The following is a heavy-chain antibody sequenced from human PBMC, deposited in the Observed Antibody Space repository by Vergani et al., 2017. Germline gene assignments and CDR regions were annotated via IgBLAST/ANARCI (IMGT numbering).Heavy chain of an antibody. CDR3: ARGDYGILTGYRY. J-gene: IGHJ4*02. CDR1: GYTFSNYY. Sequence: QVQVVQSGAEVKKSGASVKVSCKTSGYTFSNYYMHWVRQAPGQGLEWLGIINPSGGHTNYAQKFQGRVTMTRDTSTSTGYMELSRLRSEDTAIYYCARGDYGILTGYRYWGQGTLVTVSA. V-gene: IGHV1-46*03. CDR2: INPSGGHT. D-gene: IGHD3-9*01.